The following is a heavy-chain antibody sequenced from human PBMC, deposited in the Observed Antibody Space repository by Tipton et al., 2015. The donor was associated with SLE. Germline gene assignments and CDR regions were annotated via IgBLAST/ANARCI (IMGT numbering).Heavy chain of an antibody. J-gene: IGHJ4*02. D-gene: IGHD2-8*01. V-gene: IGHV3-30*02. CDR2: IRFDGNVK. Sequence: GSLRLSCAASGFTFRTYGMHWVRPAPGKGLEWVSFIRFDGNVKQYADSVRGRFTISRDNSKNTLSLQMDSLRPEDTSIYYCASILGNTNPSDFWGQGTLVTVSS. CDR3: ASILGNTNPSDF. CDR1: GFTFRTYG.